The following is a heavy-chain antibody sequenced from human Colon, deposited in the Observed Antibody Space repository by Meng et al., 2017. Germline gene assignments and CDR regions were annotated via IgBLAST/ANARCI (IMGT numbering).Heavy chain of an antibody. CDR2: VSHTGST. CDR3: ARGSGTLRHFDY. V-gene: IGHV4-31*01. CDR1: GGSISNGSFF. Sequence: QVPLQDSGPGLVKPSQTLSLTCTVSGGSISNGSFFWSWIRQHPLKGLEWIGSVSHTGSTSYNPSIQSLVTISRDTPKNQFSLNLTSVTAADTAVYFCARGSGTLRHFDYWGQGTLVTVSS. J-gene: IGHJ4*02. D-gene: IGHD1-26*01.